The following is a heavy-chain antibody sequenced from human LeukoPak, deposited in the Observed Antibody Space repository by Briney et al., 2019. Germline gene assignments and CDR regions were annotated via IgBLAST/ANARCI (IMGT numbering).Heavy chain of an antibody. Sequence: ASVKVSCKASGYTFTGYYMHWVRQAPGQGLEWMGWINPNSGGTNYAQKFQGRVTMTRDTSISTAYMGLSRLRSDDTAVYYCAREYYYDSSGPDYWGQGTLVTVSS. V-gene: IGHV1-2*02. J-gene: IGHJ4*02. CDR3: AREYYYDSSGPDY. CDR2: INPNSGGT. D-gene: IGHD3-22*01. CDR1: GYTFTGYY.